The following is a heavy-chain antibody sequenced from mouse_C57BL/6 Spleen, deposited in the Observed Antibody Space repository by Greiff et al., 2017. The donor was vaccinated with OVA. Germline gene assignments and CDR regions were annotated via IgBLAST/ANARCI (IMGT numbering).Heavy chain of an antibody. CDR2: IYPRSGNT. V-gene: IGHV1-81*01. CDR3: ARETGYFDY. Sequence: LVESGAELARPGASVKLSCKASGYTFTSYGISWVKQRTGQGLEWIGEIYPRSGNTYYNEKFKGKATLTADKSSSTAYMELRSLTSEDSAVYFCARETGYFDYWGQGTTLTVSS. J-gene: IGHJ2*01. CDR1: GYTFTSYG. D-gene: IGHD4-1*01.